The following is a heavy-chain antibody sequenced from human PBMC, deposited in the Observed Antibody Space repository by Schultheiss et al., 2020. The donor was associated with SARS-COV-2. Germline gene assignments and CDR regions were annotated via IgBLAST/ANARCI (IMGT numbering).Heavy chain of an antibody. Sequence: GGSLRLSCAASGFTFSSYWMHWVRQAPGKGLVWVSSISSSSSYIYYADSVKGRFTISRDNAKNSLYLQMNSLRAEDTAVYYCARDVWFGEADAFDIWGQGTMVTVSS. J-gene: IGHJ3*02. CDR2: ISSSSSYI. D-gene: IGHD3-10*01. CDR3: ARDVWFGEADAFDI. CDR1: GFTFSSYW. V-gene: IGHV3-21*01.